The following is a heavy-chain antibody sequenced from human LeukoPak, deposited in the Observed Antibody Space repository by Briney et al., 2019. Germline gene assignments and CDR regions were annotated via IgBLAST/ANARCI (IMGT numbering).Heavy chain of an antibody. CDR1: GGTFSSYA. CDR3: ARGRFGWLPSADY. V-gene: IGHV7-4-1*02. D-gene: IGHD5-12*01. Sequence: HVASVKVSCKASGGTFSSYAISWVRQAPGQGLEWMGWINTNTGNPTYAQGFTGRFVFSLDTSVSTAYLQISSLKAEDTAVYYCARGRFGWLPSADYWGQGTLVTVSS. CDR2: INTNTGNP. J-gene: IGHJ4*02.